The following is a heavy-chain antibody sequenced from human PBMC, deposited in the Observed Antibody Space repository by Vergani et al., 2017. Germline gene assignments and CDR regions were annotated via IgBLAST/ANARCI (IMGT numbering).Heavy chain of an antibody. J-gene: IGHJ6*02. D-gene: IGHD6-13*01. Sequence: QVQLVQSGAEVKKPGASVKVSCKASGYSFTTNAMNWVRQAPGQGLEWRGWINTNTGNPTYAPGFTGRFVFSLDTSVSTAYLQINSLKAEDTAVYYCARDREGWYSSSPLLVVDIWGQGTTVTVSS. CDR1: GYSFTTNA. CDR2: INTNTGNP. V-gene: IGHV7-4-1*02. CDR3: ARDREGWYSSSPLLVVDI.